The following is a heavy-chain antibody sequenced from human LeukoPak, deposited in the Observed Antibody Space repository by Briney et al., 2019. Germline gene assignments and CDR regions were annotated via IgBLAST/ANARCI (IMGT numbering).Heavy chain of an antibody. CDR1: GFTFSTYT. D-gene: IGHD4-17*01. CDR2: ISSGSSTT. V-gene: IGHV3-48*04. Sequence: PGGSLRLSCSASGFTFSTYTMNWVRQAPGKGLEWVSYISSGSSTTYYADSVRGRLTISRDNAKNSLYLQMNSLRAEDTAVYYCARALTVTYFFDCWGQGTLVTVSS. CDR3: ARALTVTYFFDC. J-gene: IGHJ4*02.